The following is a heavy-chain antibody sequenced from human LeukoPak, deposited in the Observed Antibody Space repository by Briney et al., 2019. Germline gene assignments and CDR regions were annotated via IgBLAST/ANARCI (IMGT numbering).Heavy chain of an antibody. Sequence: GGSLRLSCAASGFSFSSFWMSWVRQAPGKGLEWVANIKQDGNEKYYVDSVKGRFTISRDNAKNALYLQMNSLRAEDTAVYYCAGYASGTGYYGMDVWGQGTTVTVSS. CDR1: GFSFSSFW. V-gene: IGHV3-7*01. J-gene: IGHJ6*02. D-gene: IGHD3-10*01. CDR3: AGYASGTGYYGMDV. CDR2: IKQDGNEK.